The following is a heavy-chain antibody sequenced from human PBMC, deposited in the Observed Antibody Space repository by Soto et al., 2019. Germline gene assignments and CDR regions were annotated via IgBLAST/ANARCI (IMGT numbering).Heavy chain of an antibody. V-gene: IGHV4-31*03. Sequence: QVQLQESGPGLVKPSQTLSLTCTVSGGSISTGGYYWTWIRQHPGKGLEWIGYIYYSGSTYYNPSLKSRVTISVDTSKHQFSLKLSSVTAEDTAVYYCARGLSVTLFDNWGQGTLVTVSS. CDR3: ARGLSVTLFDN. J-gene: IGHJ4*02. CDR1: GGSISTGGYY. D-gene: IGHD4-17*01. CDR2: IYYSGST.